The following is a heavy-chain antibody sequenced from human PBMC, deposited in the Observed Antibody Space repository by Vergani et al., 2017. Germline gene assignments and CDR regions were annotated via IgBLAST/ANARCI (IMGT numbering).Heavy chain of an antibody. CDR1: GGTFSSYA. Sequence: QVQLVQSGAEVKKPGSSVKVSCKASGGTFSSYAISWVRQAPGQGLEWMGGIIPIFGTANYAQKFQGRVTITADKSTSTAYMELSSLRAEDTAVYYCAKVRRIQLWLQYYFDYWGQGTLVTVSS. J-gene: IGHJ4*02. CDR2: IIPIFGTA. CDR3: AKVRRIQLWLQYYFDY. D-gene: IGHD5-18*01. V-gene: IGHV1-69*06.